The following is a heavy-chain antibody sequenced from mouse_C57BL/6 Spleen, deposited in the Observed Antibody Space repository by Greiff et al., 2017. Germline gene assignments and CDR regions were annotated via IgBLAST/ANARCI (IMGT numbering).Heavy chain of an antibody. CDR1: GFTFSSYG. J-gene: IGHJ4*01. D-gene: IGHD4-1*02. CDR2: ISSGGSYT. V-gene: IGHV5-6*01. CDR3: ARHQLGRDYAMDY. Sequence: EVQLVESGGDLVKPGGSLKLSCAASGFTFSSYGMSWVRQTPDKRLEWVATISSGGSYTYYPDSVKGRFTISRDNAKNTLYLQMSSLKSEDTAVYYGARHQLGRDYAMDYWGQGTSVTVSS.